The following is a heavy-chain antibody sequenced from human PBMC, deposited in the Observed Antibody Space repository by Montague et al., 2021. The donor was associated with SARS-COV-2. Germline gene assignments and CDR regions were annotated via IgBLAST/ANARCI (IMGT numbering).Heavy chain of an antibody. CDR1: DGSISSPNW. CDR3: AREGTYNSGLGD. Sequence: SETLSLTCAVSDGSISSPNWWNWVRQPPGKGLEWIGEIYYAGNTNYNPSLKSRVTIYIDKSKNHFSLQLSSVTAADTAVYYCAREGTYNSGLGDWGQGSTVAFSS. V-gene: IGHV4-4*02. D-gene: IGHD3-10*01. CDR2: IYYAGNT. J-gene: IGHJ6*02.